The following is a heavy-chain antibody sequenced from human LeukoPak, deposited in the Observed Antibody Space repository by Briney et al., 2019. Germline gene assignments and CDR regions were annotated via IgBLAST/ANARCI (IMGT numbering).Heavy chain of an antibody. J-gene: IGHJ4*02. CDR1: GYTFTGYY. Sequence: ASVKVSCEASGYTFTGYYMHWVRQAPGQGLEWMGWINPNSGGTNYAQKFQGRVTMTRDTSISTAYMELSRLRSDDTAVYYCARRSPTPYSSGWYYFDYWGQGTLVTVSS. V-gene: IGHV1-2*02. D-gene: IGHD6-19*01. CDR3: ARRSPTPYSSGWYYFDY. CDR2: INPNSGGT.